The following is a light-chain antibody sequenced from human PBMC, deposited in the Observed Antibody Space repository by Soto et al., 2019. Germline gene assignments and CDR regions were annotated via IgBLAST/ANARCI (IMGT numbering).Light chain of an antibody. CDR3: TSYTSSSTYV. CDR2: GVT. V-gene: IGLV2-14*01. CDR1: SSDIGGYNY. Sequence: QSVLAQPASVSESPGQSNTISCAGTSSDIGGYNYVSWYQQHPDKAPKLMIYGVTNRPSGVSDRFSGSKSGNTASLTISGLQAEDEADYYCTSYTSSSTYVFGTGTKVTVL. J-gene: IGLJ1*01.